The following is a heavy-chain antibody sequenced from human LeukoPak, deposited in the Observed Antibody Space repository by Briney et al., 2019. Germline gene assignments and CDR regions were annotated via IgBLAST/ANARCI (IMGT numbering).Heavy chain of an antibody. CDR2: INPSGGST. V-gene: IGHV1-46*01. D-gene: IGHD3-22*01. Sequence: ASVKVSCKASGYTFTSYDINWVRQAPGQGLELMGIINPSGGSTSYAQKFQGRVTMTTDTSTSTAYMELRSLRSDDTAVYYCARVRYDTYYFDYWGQGTLVTVSS. CDR3: ARVRYDTYYFDY. J-gene: IGHJ4*02. CDR1: GYTFTSYD.